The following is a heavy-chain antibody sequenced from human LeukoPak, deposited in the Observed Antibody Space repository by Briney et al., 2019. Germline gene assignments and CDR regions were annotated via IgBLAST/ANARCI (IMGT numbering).Heavy chain of an antibody. Sequence: GGSLRLSCEASGFSFSSYSMNWVRLAPGKGLEWVSSISSSSSYIYYADSVQGRFTISRDNAKNSLYLQMNSLRAEDTAVYYCARAGSGRAPFGYWGQGTLVTVSS. V-gene: IGHV3-21*01. CDR1: GFSFSSYS. J-gene: IGHJ4*02. CDR3: ARAGSGRAPFGY. D-gene: IGHD2-15*01. CDR2: ISSSSSYI.